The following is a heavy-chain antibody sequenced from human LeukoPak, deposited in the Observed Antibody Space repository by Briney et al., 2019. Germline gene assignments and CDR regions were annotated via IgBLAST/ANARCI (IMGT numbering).Heavy chain of an antibody. D-gene: IGHD4-17*01. J-gene: IGHJ4*02. CDR2: ISGSGGAT. V-gene: IGHV3-23*01. Sequence: PGGSLRLSCAASGFTFSSYAMSWVRQAPGKGLEWVSGISGSGGATYYAGSVQGRFTMSRDNSKNTLYLQMNSLRAEDTAVYYCARNRGDPSYFDYWGQGTLVTVSS. CDR1: GFTFSSYA. CDR3: ARNRGDPSYFDY.